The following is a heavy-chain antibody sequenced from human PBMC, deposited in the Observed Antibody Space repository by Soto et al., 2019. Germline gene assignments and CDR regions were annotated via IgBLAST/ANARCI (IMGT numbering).Heavy chain of an antibody. Sequence: QVQLVQSGAEVKTPGASVKVSCQASGYTFTSHDINWVRQATGQGLEWMGWMNPNSGNTGYSQKFQGRVTMTRDTSTNTAYMELSSLRSDDTAVYYCARSRGGYNYGSQFFFFDYWGQGTPVTVSS. CDR1: GYTFTSHD. J-gene: IGHJ4*02. V-gene: IGHV1-8*01. CDR3: ARSRGGYNYGSQFFFFDY. D-gene: IGHD5-18*01. CDR2: MNPNSGNT.